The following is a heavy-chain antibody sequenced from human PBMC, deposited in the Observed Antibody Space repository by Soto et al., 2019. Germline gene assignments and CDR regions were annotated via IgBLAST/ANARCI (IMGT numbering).Heavy chain of an antibody. CDR1: GDDFTTYW. CDR3: ARQKNDFLTGYYLAYGMDV. Sequence: ESLKISCKGSGDDFTTYWIGWVRQMPGKGLEWMGIIYPGDSDTRYSPSFQGQVTISADNSISTAYLQWGSLRASDTAVYYCARQKNDFLTGYYLAYGMDVWGQGNRVTVSS. J-gene: IGHJ6*02. CDR2: IYPGDSDT. D-gene: IGHD3-9*01. V-gene: IGHV5-51*01.